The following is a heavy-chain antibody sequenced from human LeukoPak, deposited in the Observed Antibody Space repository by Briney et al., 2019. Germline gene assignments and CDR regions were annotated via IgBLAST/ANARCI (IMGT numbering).Heavy chain of an antibody. J-gene: IGHJ4*02. CDR3: TTDEGYYDSSGYFDY. CDR2: IKSKTDGGTT. Sequence: GGSLRLSCAASGFTFSNAWMSWVRQAPGKGLEWVGRIKSKTDGGTTDYAAPVKGRFTISRDDSKNTLYLQMNSLKTEDTAVYYCTTDEGYYDSSGYFDYWGQGTLVTVSS. D-gene: IGHD3-22*01. V-gene: IGHV3-15*01. CDR1: GFTFSNAW.